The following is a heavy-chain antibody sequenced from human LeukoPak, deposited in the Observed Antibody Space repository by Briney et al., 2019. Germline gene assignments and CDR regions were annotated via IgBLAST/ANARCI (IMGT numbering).Heavy chain of an antibody. Sequence: GGSLRLSCAASGFTFSQYAMHWVRQAPGKGLEWMAIISYDGSNIYYARSVRGRFTISRDNSKNTLYLQMNSLTADDPAVCYCARGGLTSSWFYYGVDVWGQGTTVTVSS. V-gene: IGHV3-30-3*01. J-gene: IGHJ6*02. D-gene: IGHD6-19*01. CDR3: ARGGLTSSWFYYGVDV. CDR2: ISYDGSNI. CDR1: GFTFSQYA.